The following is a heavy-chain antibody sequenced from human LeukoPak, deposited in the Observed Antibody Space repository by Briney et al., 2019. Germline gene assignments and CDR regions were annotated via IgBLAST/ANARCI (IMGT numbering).Heavy chain of an antibody. CDR2: IEGSGAAN. D-gene: IGHD3-9*01. Sequence: AGSLTLSSGASTLTFSTYAMSWVRPAQGKGLQWVSQIEGSGAANYYADSVRGRFTISRDNWKNTLFLEMNSRRAEDTAVYYCAKDSEYFGWLSYFDYWGQGTLVTVSS. CDR3: AKDSEYFGWLSYFDY. CDR1: TLTFSTYA. J-gene: IGHJ4*02. V-gene: IGHV3-23*01.